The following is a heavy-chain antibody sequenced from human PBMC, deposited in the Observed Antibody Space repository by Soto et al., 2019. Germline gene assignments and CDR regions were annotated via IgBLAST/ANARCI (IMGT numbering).Heavy chain of an antibody. D-gene: IGHD1-26*01. CDR3: TRSFSVSGSYDNNYFDP. J-gene: IGHJ5*02. CDR1: GFTFSDSP. Sequence: EVQLVESGGGLVQPGGSLKLSCAASGFTFSDSPIHWVRQASGKGLEWVGRIRSKVNSYATTYTASVKGRFTISRDDSKSTTYLQMNSLKIEDTAVYYCTRSFSVSGSYDNNYFDPWGQGTLVTVSS. CDR2: IRSKVNSYAT. V-gene: IGHV3-73*01.